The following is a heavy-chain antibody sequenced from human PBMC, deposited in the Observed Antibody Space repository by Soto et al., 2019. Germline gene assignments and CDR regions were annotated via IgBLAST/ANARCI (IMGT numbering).Heavy chain of an antibody. CDR2: TYYRSKWYN. V-gene: IGHV6-1*01. CDR1: GDSVSSNSAA. D-gene: IGHD6-19*01. CDR3: AREKQSSSGWPTAVYYYYGMDV. Sequence: QTLSLTCAISGDSVSSNSAAWNWIRQSPSRGLEWLGRTYYRSKWYNDYAVSVKSRITINPDTSKNQFSLQLNSVTPEDTAVYYCAREKQSSSGWPTAVYYYYGMDVWGQGTTVTVSS. J-gene: IGHJ6*02.